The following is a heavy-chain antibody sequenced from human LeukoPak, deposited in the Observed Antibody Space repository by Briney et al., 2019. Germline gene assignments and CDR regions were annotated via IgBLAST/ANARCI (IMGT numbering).Heavy chain of an antibody. CDR2: IYSGVPT. Sequence: SETLSLTCNTSGVSINRFYWSWVRQPPGKGLEWIGNIYSGVPTYFNPSLKSRVTISVDTSKNQFSLNLTSVTAADTAMYYCVQTTGWPGFDYWGQGILVTVSS. V-gene: IGHV4-4*09. J-gene: IGHJ4*02. D-gene: IGHD1-1*01. CDR1: GVSINRFY. CDR3: VQTTGWPGFDY.